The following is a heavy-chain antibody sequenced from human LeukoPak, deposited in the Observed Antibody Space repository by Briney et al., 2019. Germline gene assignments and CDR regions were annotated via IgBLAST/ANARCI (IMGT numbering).Heavy chain of an antibody. D-gene: IGHD3-9*01. CDR1: GVAFSGYY. J-gene: IGHJ4*02. CDR3: ARGYDILTGYTRSFDY. CDR2: INHSGST. Sequence: PSETLSLTCAVYGVAFSGYYWSWIRQPPGKGLEWIGEINHSGSTNYNPSLKSRVTISVDTSKNQFSLKLSSVTAADTAVYYCARGYDILTGYTRSFDYWGQGTLVTVSS. V-gene: IGHV4-34*01.